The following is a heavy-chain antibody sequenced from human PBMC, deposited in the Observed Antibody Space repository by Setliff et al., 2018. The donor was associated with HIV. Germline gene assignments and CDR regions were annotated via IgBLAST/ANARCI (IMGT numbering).Heavy chain of an antibody. D-gene: IGHD1-7*01. CDR1: GATFANFA. V-gene: IGHV1-69*10. CDR2: IVPRDGIS. J-gene: IGHJ3*02. Sequence: GASVKVSCKAPGATFANFALNWVRQAPGQGLEWMGGIVPRDGISKYAQKFQGRVTITADKSTSTVHMELSSLRSEDTAVYYCASARPNNWNSLHTLDIWGQGTMVTVSS. CDR3: ASARPNNWNSLHTLDI.